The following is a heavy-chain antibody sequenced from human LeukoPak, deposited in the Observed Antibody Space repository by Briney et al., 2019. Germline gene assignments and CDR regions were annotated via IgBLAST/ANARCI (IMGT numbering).Heavy chain of an antibody. CDR2: INPSGGST. Sequence: ASVKVSCKASGYTFTSYYMHWVRQAPGQGLEWMGIINPSGGSTSYAQKFQGRVTMTRDTSTSTVYMELSSLRSEDTAVYYCARGPYRYDSSGYRLIDYWGQGTLVTVSS. J-gene: IGHJ4*02. CDR1: GYTFTSYY. D-gene: IGHD3-22*01. V-gene: IGHV1-46*03. CDR3: ARGPYRYDSSGYRLIDY.